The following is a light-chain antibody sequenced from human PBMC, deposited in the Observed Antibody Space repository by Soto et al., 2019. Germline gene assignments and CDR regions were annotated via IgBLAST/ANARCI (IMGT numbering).Light chain of an antibody. Sequence: DIQMTQSPPTLSASVGDRVTITCRASQTIVTWLAWYQQKPGKAPKLLIYDASTLDGGVPSRFSGSGSGTEFTLTISSLQPDDFATYYCQHYNSYSEAFGQGTKVDIK. CDR2: DAS. V-gene: IGKV1-5*01. J-gene: IGKJ1*01. CDR1: QTIVTW. CDR3: QHYNSYSEA.